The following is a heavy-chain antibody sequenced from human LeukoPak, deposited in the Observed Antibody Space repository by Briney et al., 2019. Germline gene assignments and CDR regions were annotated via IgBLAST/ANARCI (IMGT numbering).Heavy chain of an antibody. Sequence: GGSLRLSCAASGFPFDDYGMSWVRQAPGKGLEWVSGINWNGGSTGYADSVKGRFTISRDNAKNSLYLQMNSLRAEDTALYYCASTAKYYYDSSGYLEYFQHWGQGTLVTVSS. CDR1: GFPFDDYG. CDR2: INWNGGST. J-gene: IGHJ1*01. V-gene: IGHV3-20*04. CDR3: ASTAKYYYDSSGYLEYFQH. D-gene: IGHD3-22*01.